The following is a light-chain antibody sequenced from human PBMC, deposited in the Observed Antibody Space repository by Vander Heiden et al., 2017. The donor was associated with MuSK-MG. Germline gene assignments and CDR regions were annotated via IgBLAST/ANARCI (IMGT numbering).Light chain of an antibody. J-gene: IGKJ5*01. CDR3: QQRSDWIT. CDR1: QSVNRY. V-gene: IGKV3-11*01. Sequence: ELVLTQSPATLSVSPGERATLSCRTSQSVNRYLAWYQQKPGQAPRLVIYDASNRATGIPARFSGSGSGTDFTLTISSLQSEDFAVYYCQQRSDWITFGQGTRLDIK. CDR2: DAS.